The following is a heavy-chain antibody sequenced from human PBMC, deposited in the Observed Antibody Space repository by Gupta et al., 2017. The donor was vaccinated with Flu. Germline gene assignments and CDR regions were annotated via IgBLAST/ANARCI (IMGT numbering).Heavy chain of an antibody. J-gene: IGHJ3*02. D-gene: IGHD5-12*01. V-gene: IGHV3-73*01. CDR2: IRSKANSYAT. CDR1: GFTFSGSA. CDR3: TRHGEHVEMATIKGSPAFDI. Sequence: EVQLVESGGGLVQPGGSLKLSCAASGFTFSGSAMHWVRQASGKGLEWVGRIRSKANSYATAYAASVKGRFTISRDDSKNTADLQRNRLKTEDTAVYYCTRHGEHVEMATIKGSPAFDIGGQGTMVTVSS.